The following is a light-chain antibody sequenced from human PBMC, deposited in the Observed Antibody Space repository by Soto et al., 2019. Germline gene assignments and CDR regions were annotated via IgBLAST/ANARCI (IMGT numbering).Light chain of an antibody. J-gene: IGKJ4*01. CDR1: QGIINY. CDR3: QKYNSAPLS. CDR2: AAS. V-gene: IGKV1-27*01. Sequence: DIQMTQSPSSLSASVGDRVTITYRASQGIINYLAWYQQKPGKAPKLLIYAASTLQSGVTSRFSGSGSGTDFTLTISGLQPEDVATYYCQKYNSAPLSFGGGTKVEIK.